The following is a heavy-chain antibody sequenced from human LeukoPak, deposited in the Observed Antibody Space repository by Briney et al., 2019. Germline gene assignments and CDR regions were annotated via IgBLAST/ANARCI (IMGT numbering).Heavy chain of an antibody. CDR1: GGSFSGDF. CDR3: ARGRGRDGDNLVS. D-gene: IGHD5-24*01. J-gene: IGHJ4*02. Sequence: PSETLSLTCAVYGGSFSGDFWSWIRQSPGKGLEWIGEINHGGSTTYNPSLQSRVTMSVDTSTNQISLRLTSVTAADTAVYYCARGRGRDGDNLVSWGQGTLVTVSS. V-gene: IGHV4-34*01. CDR2: INHGGST.